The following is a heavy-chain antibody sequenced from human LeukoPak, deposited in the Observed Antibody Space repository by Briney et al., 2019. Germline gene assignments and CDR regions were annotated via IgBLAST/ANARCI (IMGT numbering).Heavy chain of an antibody. V-gene: IGHV4-4*07. CDR2: IYTSGST. Sequence: SETLSLTCTVSGGSISSHYWSWIRQPAGKGLEWIGRIYTSGSTNYNPSLKSRVTISVDKSKNQFSLKLSSVTAADTAVYYCAREGDGDYGYWFDYWGQGTLVTVSS. CDR1: GGSISSHY. J-gene: IGHJ4*02. CDR3: AREGDGDYGYWFDY. D-gene: IGHD4-17*01.